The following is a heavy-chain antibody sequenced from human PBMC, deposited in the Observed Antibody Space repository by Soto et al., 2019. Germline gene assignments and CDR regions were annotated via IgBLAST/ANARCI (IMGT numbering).Heavy chain of an antibody. CDR1: RDTYNSYS. CDR3: ARDSGYSSSWYGKDY. V-gene: IGHV1-18*01. J-gene: IGHJ4*02. Sequence: AKVSSEASRDTYNSYSISWVRQEKEQGLEWMGWISAYNGNTNYAQKLQGRVTMTTDTSTSTAYMELRSLRSDDTAVYYCARDSGYSSSWYGKDYWGQGTLVTVSS. D-gene: IGHD6-13*01. CDR2: ISAYNGNT.